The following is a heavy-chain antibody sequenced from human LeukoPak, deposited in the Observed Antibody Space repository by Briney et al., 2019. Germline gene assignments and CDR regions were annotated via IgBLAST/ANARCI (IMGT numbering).Heavy chain of an antibody. V-gene: IGHV3-30*03. D-gene: IGHD3-10*01. CDR3: ARGRGLGPFDY. CDR2: ISYDGSNK. CDR1: GFTFSSYG. Sequence: PGGSLRLSCAASGFTFSSYGMHWVRQAPGKGLEWVAVISYDGSNKYYADSVKGRFTISRDNSKNTLYLQMNSLRAEDTAVYYCARGRGLGPFDYWGQGTLVTVSS. J-gene: IGHJ4*02.